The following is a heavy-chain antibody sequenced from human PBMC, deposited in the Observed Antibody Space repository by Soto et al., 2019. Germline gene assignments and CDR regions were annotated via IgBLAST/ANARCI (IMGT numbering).Heavy chain of an antibody. Sequence: ASVKVSCKASGYTYSRYGIMWVRQAPGQGLEWMGWISAYNGNTNSAEKLRGRLTMTTDASTTTAYMELRSLRSDDTAIYYCARDQGFRVVNNSNWFGPWGRGTRFTVSS. CDR2: ISAYNGNT. J-gene: IGHJ5*02. CDR1: GYTYSRYG. D-gene: IGHD1-1*01. V-gene: IGHV1-18*01. CDR3: ARDQGFRVVNNSNWFGP.